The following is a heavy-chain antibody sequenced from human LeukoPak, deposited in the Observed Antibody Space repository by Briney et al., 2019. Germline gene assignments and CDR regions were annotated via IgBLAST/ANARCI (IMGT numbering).Heavy chain of an antibody. CDR1: GFTFSSYA. CDR2: ISGSGDST. CDR3: AKKVPANWGSYFDY. D-gene: IGHD7-27*01. V-gene: IGHV3-23*01. Sequence: PGGSLRLSCAASGFTFSSYAMSWVRQAPGKGLEWVSAISGSGDSTYSTDSMKGRFTISRDNSKNTLYVQMNSLRAEDTAVYYCAKKVPANWGSYFDYWGQGTLVTVSS. J-gene: IGHJ4*02.